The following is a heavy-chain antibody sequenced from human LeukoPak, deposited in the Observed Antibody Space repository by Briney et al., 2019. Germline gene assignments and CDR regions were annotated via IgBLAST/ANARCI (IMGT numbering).Heavy chain of an antibody. CDR3: ARDRRIMITFGGVIAADAFDI. Sequence: GASVKVSCKASGYTFTSYGISWVRQAPGQGLEWMGWISAYNGNTNYAQKLQGRVTMTTDTSTSTAYMELRSLRSDDTAVYYCARDRRIMITFGGVIAADAFDIWGQGTMVTVSS. V-gene: IGHV1-18*01. D-gene: IGHD3-16*02. J-gene: IGHJ3*02. CDR2: ISAYNGNT. CDR1: GYTFTSYG.